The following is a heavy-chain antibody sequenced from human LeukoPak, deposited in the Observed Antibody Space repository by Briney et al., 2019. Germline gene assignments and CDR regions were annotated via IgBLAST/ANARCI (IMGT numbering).Heavy chain of an antibody. D-gene: IGHD6-19*01. CDR1: GGSFSGYY. Sequence: SETLSLTCAVYGGSFSGYYWSWIRQPPGKGLEWIGEINHSGSTNYNPSLKSRVTISVDTSKNQFSLKLSSVTAADTAVYYCARVLTYSSGWWRGYYFDYWGQGTLVTVSS. J-gene: IGHJ4*02. CDR3: ARVLTYSSGWWRGYYFDY. V-gene: IGHV4-34*01. CDR2: INHSGST.